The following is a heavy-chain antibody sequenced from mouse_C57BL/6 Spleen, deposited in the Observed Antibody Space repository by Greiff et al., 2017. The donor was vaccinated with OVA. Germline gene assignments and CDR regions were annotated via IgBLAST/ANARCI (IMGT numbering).Heavy chain of an antibody. CDR1: GYTFTSYW. CDR2: IYPGSGST. V-gene: IGHV1-55*01. D-gene: IGHD2-5*01. J-gene: IGHJ4*01. CDR3: ARKGAYYSKKDAMDY. Sequence: VKLQQPGTELVKPGASVKLSCKASGYTFTSYWITWVKQRPGQGLEWIGDIYPGSGSTNYNEKFKSKATLTVDTSSSTAYMQLSSLTSEDSAVYYCARKGAYYSKKDAMDYWGQGTSVTVSS.